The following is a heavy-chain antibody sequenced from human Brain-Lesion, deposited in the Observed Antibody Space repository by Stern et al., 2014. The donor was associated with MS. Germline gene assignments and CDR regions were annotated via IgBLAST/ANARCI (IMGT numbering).Heavy chain of an antibody. J-gene: IGHJ4*02. D-gene: IGHD1-14*01. CDR1: GFTLDAYA. Sequence: VPLEESGGNLVQPGRSLRLSCAAFGFTLDAYAMHWVRLAPGTGLEWVAGISWYSGTIGYAGSVEGRITTSRDNAYSSLYLQMNSLRPEDTALYYCARDITGSSAYFAYWGQGTLVTVSS. V-gene: IGHV3-9*01. CDR2: ISWYSGTI. CDR3: ARDITGSSAYFAY.